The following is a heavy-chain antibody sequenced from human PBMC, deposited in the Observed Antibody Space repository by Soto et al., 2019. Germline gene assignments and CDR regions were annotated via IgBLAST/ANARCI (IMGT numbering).Heavy chain of an antibody. Sequence: EEQLVESGGGLVHPGGSLRLTCAASDFSFGNYWMHWVRQAPGKGLAWVSRINSGGSFASYADSVKGRFTISRDNAKNTLYLQMDSLRAEDTAIYYCARERDSGDHFPWGQGTLVTVSS. CDR2: INSGGSFA. CDR3: ARERDSGDHFP. CDR1: DFSFGNYW. V-gene: IGHV3-74*01. D-gene: IGHD4-17*01. J-gene: IGHJ5*02.